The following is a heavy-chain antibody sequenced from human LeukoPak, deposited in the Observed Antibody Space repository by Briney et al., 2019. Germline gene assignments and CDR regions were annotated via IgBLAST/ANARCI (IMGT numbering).Heavy chain of an antibody. CDR3: ARDPSTASAWFYFDL. D-gene: IGHD6-19*01. Sequence: PGGSLRLSCAASGFTFSSNWMNWVRQAPGKGLEWVANIKQDGSEKYYVDSVKGRFTISRDNTKNSLYLQMNNLRVDDTAIYYCARDPSTASAWFYFDLWGQGTLVTVSS. J-gene: IGHJ4*02. V-gene: IGHV3-7*01. CDR1: GFTFSSNW. CDR2: IKQDGSEK.